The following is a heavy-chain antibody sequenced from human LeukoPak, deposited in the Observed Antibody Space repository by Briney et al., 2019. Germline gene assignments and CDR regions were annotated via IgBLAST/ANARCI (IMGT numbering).Heavy chain of an antibody. J-gene: IGHJ3*02. CDR3: ARDRVGYTYDAFDI. D-gene: IGHD5-12*01. V-gene: IGHV3-74*01. CDR1: GFTFSSYW. CDR2: VNTDGSST. Sequence: PGGSLRLSCAASGFTFSSYWTHWVRQAPGKGLVWVSRVNTDGSSTNYADSVKGRFTISRDNAKNTLYLQMNSLRAEDTAVYFCARDRVGYTYDAFDIWGQGTMVTVSS.